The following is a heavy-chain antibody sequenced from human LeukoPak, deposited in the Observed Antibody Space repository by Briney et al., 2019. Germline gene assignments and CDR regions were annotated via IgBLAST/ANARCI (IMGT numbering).Heavy chain of an antibody. CDR3: ARDMTTVTPPGSDYYYGMDV. J-gene: IGHJ6*02. V-gene: IGHV3-48*03. CDR2: ISSSGSNI. D-gene: IGHD4-17*01. Sequence: GGSLRLSCAASGFTFSSYEMNWVRQAPGKGLEWVSYISSSGSNIYYADSVKGRFTISKDNAKNSLYLQMNSLRAEDTAVYYCARDMTTVTPPGSDYYYGMDVWGQGTTVTLSS. CDR1: GFTFSSYE.